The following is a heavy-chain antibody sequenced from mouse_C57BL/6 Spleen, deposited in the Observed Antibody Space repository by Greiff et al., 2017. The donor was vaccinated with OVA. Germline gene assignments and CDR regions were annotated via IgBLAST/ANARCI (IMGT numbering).Heavy chain of an antibody. D-gene: IGHD2-1*01. V-gene: IGHV1-15*01. Sequence: QVQLKESGAELVRPGASVTLSCKASGYTFTDYEMHWVKQTPVHGLEWIGAIDPETGGTAYNQKFKGKAILTADKSSSTAYMELRSLTSEDSAVYYCTRRVYYGNFWYFDVWGTGTTVTVSS. CDR3: TRRVYYGNFWYFDV. J-gene: IGHJ1*03. CDR1: GYTFTDYE. CDR2: IDPETGGT.